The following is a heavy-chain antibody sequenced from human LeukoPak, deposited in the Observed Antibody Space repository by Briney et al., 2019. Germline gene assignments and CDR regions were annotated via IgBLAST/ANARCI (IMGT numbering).Heavy chain of an antibody. CDR3: ARDQGYSSGWYGELSDC. CDR2: INPNSGGT. CDR1: GYTFTGYY. V-gene: IGHV1-2*06. D-gene: IGHD6-19*01. J-gene: IGHJ4*02. Sequence: ASVKVSCKASGYTFTGYYMHWVRQAPGQGLEWMGRINPNSGGTNYAQKFQGRVTMTRDTSISTAYMELSRLRSDDTAVYYCARDQGYSSGWYGELSDCWGQGTLVTVSS.